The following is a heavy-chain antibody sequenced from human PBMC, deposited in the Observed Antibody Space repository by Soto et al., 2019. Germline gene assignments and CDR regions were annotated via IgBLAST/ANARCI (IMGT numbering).Heavy chain of an antibody. CDR3: ARKGHRRITMVRGVLPYYYGMDV. J-gene: IGHJ6*02. CDR1: GGSFSGYY. CDR2: ISHSGST. Sequence: PSETLSLTCAVYGGSFSGYYWSWIRQPPGKGLEWIGEISHSGSTNYNPSLKSRVTISVDTSKNQFSLKLSSVTAADTAVYYCARKGHRRITMVRGVLPYYYGMDVWGQGTTVTVSS. D-gene: IGHD3-10*01. V-gene: IGHV4-34*01.